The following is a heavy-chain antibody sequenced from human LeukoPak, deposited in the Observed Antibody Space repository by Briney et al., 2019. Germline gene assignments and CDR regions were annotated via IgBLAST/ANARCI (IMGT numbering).Heavy chain of an antibody. D-gene: IGHD3-10*01. J-gene: IGHJ6*03. CDR3: ARDTAGTDYYYYMDV. CDR2: ISSSSSYI. V-gene: IGHV3-21*01. CDR1: GFTFSSYS. Sequence: GGSLRLSCAASGFTFSSYSMSWVRQAPGKGLEWVSSISSSSSYIYYADSVKGRFTISRDNAKNSLYLQMNSLRAEDTAVYYCARDTAGTDYYYYMDVWGKGTTVTVSS.